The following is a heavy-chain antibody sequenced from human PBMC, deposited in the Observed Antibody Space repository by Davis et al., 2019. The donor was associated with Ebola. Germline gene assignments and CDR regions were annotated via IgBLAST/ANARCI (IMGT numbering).Heavy chain of an antibody. Sequence: SETLSLTCSVSSGSINTYYWSWIRQPPGKGLEWIGYLYFSGSTDYNPSLKGRVTISVDTSKNLISLKLKSMTAADTAVYYCARGSGGNWGFDYWGPGTPVTVSS. J-gene: IGHJ4*02. D-gene: IGHD7-27*01. CDR1: SGSINTYY. V-gene: IGHV4-59*01. CDR2: LYFSGST. CDR3: ARGSGGNWGFDY.